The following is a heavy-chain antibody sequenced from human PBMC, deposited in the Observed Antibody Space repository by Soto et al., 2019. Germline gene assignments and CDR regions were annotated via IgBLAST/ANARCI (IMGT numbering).Heavy chain of an antibody. CDR3: AREPFLWYSSSWYRGFDY. CDR1: GFTFSSYG. Sequence: GGSLRLSCAASGFTFSSYGVHWVRQAPGKGLEWVAVISYDGSNKYYADSVKGRFTISRDNSKNTLYLQMNSLRAEDTAVYYCAREPFLWYSSSWYRGFDYWGQGTLVTVSS. V-gene: IGHV3-30*19. CDR2: ISYDGSNK. D-gene: IGHD6-13*01. J-gene: IGHJ4*02.